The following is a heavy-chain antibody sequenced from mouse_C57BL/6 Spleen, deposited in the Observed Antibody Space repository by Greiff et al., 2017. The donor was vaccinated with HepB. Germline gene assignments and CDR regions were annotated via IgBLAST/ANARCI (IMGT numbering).Heavy chain of an antibody. J-gene: IGHJ4*01. Sequence: VQLQQPGTELVKPGASVKLSCKASGYTFTSYWMHWVKQRPGQGLEWIGNINPSNGGTNYNEKFKSKATLTVDKSSSTAYMQLSSLTSEDSAVYYCARSITTVGAVYYYAMDYWGQGTSVTVSS. D-gene: IGHD1-1*01. CDR1: GYTFTSYW. CDR3: ARSITTVGAVYYYAMDY. CDR2: INPSNGGT. V-gene: IGHV1-53*01.